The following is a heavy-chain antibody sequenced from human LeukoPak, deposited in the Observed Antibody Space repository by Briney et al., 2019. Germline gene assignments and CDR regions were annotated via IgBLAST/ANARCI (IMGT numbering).Heavy chain of an antibody. CDR2: IKPDGSEK. J-gene: IGHJ4*02. Sequence: GGSLRLSCAASGFTFSSYWMSWVRQAPGKGLAWVDNIKPDGSEKYYVDSVKGRFTISRDNDKNSLYLQMNSLRAEDTAVYYCARGGWLDDWGQGTLVTVSS. CDR1: GFTFSSYW. V-gene: IGHV3-7*01. CDR3: ARGGWLDD. D-gene: IGHD3-22*01.